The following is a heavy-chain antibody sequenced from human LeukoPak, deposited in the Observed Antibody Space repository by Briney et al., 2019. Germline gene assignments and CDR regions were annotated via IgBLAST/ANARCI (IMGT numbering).Heavy chain of an antibody. CDR3: TTAKWLLKY. D-gene: IGHD6-19*01. CDR2: IKTKTDGATI. J-gene: IGHJ4*02. Sequence: PGGSLRLSCAASGFTFINARMSWVRQVPGRGLEWVGRIKTKTDGATIDYAAPVKGRFTISRDDSKNTVFLQMNSLKTEDTAVYYCTTAKWLLKYWGQGTLVTVSS. V-gene: IGHV3-15*01. CDR1: GFTFINAR.